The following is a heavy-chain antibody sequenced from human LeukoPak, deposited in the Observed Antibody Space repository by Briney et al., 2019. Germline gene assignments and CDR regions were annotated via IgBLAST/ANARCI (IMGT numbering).Heavy chain of an antibody. D-gene: IGHD3-22*01. CDR3: AKDGSLYYYDSSGYFDY. CDR1: GFTVSSNY. V-gene: IGHV3-66*02. J-gene: IGHJ4*02. Sequence: GGSLRLSCAASGFTVSSNYMSWVRQAPGKGLEWVSVIYSGGSTYYADSVEGRFTISRDNSKNTLYLQMNSLRAEDTAVYYCAKDGSLYYYDSSGYFDYWGQGTLVTVSS. CDR2: IYSGGST.